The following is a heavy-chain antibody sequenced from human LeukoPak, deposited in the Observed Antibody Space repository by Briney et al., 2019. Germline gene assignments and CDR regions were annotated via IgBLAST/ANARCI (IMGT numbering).Heavy chain of an antibody. V-gene: IGHV7-4-1*02. CDR1: GYTFTSYA. Sequence: ASVKVSCKASGYTFTSYAMNWVRQAPGQGLEWMGWINTNTGNPTYAQGLTGRFVFSLDTSVSTAYLQISSLKAEDTAVYYCARRGDYYYYYGMDVWGQGTTVTVSS. CDR3: ARRGDYYYYYGMDV. D-gene: IGHD1-26*01. CDR2: INTNTGNP. J-gene: IGHJ6*02.